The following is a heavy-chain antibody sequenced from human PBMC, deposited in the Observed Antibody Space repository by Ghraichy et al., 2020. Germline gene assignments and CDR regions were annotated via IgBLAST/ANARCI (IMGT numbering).Heavy chain of an antibody. V-gene: IGHV4-30-2*01. CDR1: GGSISSGGYS. J-gene: IGHJ4*02. CDR2: IYHSGST. D-gene: IGHD3-22*01. Sequence: SETLSLTCAVSGGSISSGGYSWSWIRQPPGKGLEWIGYIYHSGSTYYNPSLKSRVTISVDRSKNQFSLKLSSVTAADTAVYYCARGRDYYDSSGAYFDYWGQGTLVTVSS. CDR3: ARGRDYYDSSGAYFDY.